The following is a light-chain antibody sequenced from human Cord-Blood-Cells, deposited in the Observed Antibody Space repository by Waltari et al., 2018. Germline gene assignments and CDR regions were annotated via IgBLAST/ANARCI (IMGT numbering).Light chain of an antibody. Sequence: EIVLTQSPGTLSLSPGERATLSCRASQSVSSSYLAWYQQKPGQAPRLLIYGASSRATGVPDRFSCSWSGTDFTLTISRLEPEDFAVYYCQQYGSSPPYTFGQGTKLEIK. CDR1: QSVSSSY. CDR3: QQYGSSPPYT. CDR2: GAS. V-gene: IGKV3-20*01. J-gene: IGKJ2*01.